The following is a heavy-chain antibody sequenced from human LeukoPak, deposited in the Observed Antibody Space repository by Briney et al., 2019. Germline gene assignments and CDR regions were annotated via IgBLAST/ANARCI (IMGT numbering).Heavy chain of an antibody. D-gene: IGHD4-17*01. V-gene: IGHV1-8*01. J-gene: IGHJ6*03. CDR1: GYTFTSYD. Sequence: ASVKVSCKASGYTFTSYDINWVRQATGQGLEWMGWMNPNSGNTGYAQKFQGRVTMTRNTSISTAYMELSSLRSEDTAVYYCARPTTVTTGWYYYYYMDVWGKGTTVTISS. CDR2: MNPNSGNT. CDR3: ARPTTVTTGWYYYYYMDV.